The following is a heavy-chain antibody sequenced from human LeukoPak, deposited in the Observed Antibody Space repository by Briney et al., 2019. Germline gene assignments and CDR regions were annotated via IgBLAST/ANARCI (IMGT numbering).Heavy chain of an antibody. CDR3: ARLAMVRGVIITRYYFDY. D-gene: IGHD3-10*01. Sequence: SETLSLTCAVSGGSFSSGYYWSWIRQPPGKGLEYIGEINYRGIPNFNPSLKSPVTISIDTSKNQFSLKVKSVTVADTAVYYCARLAMVRGVIITRYYFDYWGQGTLVTVSS. J-gene: IGHJ4*02. CDR2: INYRGIP. V-gene: IGHV4-34*01. CDR1: GGSFSSGYY.